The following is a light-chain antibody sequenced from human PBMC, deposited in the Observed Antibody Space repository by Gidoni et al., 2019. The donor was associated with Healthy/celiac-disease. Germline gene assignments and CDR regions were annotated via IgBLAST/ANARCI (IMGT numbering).Light chain of an antibody. J-gene: IGLJ2*01. CDR2: GNS. CDR3: QSYDSSLSVV. Sequence: VLTQPPSVSGAPGQRVTISCTGSSSNIGAGYDVHWYQQLPGTAPKLLIYGNSNRPSGVPDRFSGSKSGTSASLAITGLQAEDEADYYCQSYDSSLSVVFGGGTKLTVL. CDR1: SSNIGAGYD. V-gene: IGLV1-40*01.